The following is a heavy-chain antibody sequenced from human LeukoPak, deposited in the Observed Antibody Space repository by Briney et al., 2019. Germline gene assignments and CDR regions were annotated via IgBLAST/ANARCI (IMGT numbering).Heavy chain of an antibody. D-gene: IGHD3-22*01. J-gene: IGHJ6*03. CDR1: GYSFTNYW. CDR2: IYPGDSDA. CDR3: ARSRYYYDSSGYQDDYYYYYMDV. V-gene: IGHV5-51*01. Sequence: GESLKISCKGSGYSFTNYWIGWVRQMPGKGLKWMGIIYPGDSDARYSPSFQGQVTISADKSISTAYLQWSSLKASDTAMYYCARSRYYYDSSGYQDDYYYYYMDVWGKGTTVTVSS.